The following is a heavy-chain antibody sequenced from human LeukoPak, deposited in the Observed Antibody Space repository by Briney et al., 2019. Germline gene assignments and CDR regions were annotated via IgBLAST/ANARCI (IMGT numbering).Heavy chain of an antibody. CDR1: GGFISSSSYY. Sequence: SETLSLTCTVSGGFISSSSYYWGWIRQPPGKGLEWIGSIYYSGSTYYNPSLKSRVTISVDTSKNQFSLKLSSVTAADTAVYYCASLLWFGELSPVNWFDPWGQGTLVTVSS. CDR3: ASLLWFGELSPVNWFDP. CDR2: IYYSGST. J-gene: IGHJ5*02. V-gene: IGHV4-39*01. D-gene: IGHD3-10*01.